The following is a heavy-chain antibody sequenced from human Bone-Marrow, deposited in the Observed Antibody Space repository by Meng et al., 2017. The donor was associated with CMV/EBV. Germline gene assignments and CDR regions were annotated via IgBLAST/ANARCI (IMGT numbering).Heavy chain of an antibody. CDR3: AREDGNWYFDL. V-gene: IGHV3-53*05. CDR2: IYSGGST. Sequence: GESLKISCAASGFTVSSNYLSWVRQAPGKGLEWVSVIYSGGSTYYADTVKGRFTISRDNSKNTLYLQMNRLRTEDTAGYYCAREDGNWYFDLWGRGTLVTVSS. CDR1: GFTVSSNY. D-gene: IGHD1-1*01. J-gene: IGHJ2*01.